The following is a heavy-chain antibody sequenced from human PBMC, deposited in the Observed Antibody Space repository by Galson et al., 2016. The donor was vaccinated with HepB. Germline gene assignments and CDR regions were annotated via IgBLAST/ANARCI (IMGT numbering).Heavy chain of an antibody. D-gene: IGHD6-13*01. J-gene: IGHJ3*02. CDR2: ISSGSSYI. V-gene: IGHV3-21*01. Sequence: LEWVSSISSGSSYIYYADSVKGRFTISRDNVKKSLYLQMNSLRPEDTAVYYCARVREQQLLDAFDIWGQGRMVTVSS. CDR3: ARVREQQLLDAFDI.